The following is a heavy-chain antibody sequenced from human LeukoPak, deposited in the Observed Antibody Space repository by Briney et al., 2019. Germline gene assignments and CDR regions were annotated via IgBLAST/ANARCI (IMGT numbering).Heavy chain of an antibody. D-gene: IGHD5-12*01. CDR2: ISSSSSYI. J-gene: IGHJ4*02. V-gene: IGHV3-21*01. CDR1: GFTFSGYS. CDR3: ARDPVATITPFDY. Sequence: GGSLRLSCAASGFTFSGYSMNWVRQAPGKGLEWVSSISSSSSYIYYADSVKGRFTISRDSAKNSLYLQMNSLRAEDTAVYYCARDPVATITPFDYWGKGTLVTVSS.